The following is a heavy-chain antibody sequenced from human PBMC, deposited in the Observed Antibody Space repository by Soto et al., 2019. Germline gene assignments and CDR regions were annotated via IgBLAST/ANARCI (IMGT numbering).Heavy chain of an antibody. CDR3: ARAAYYYGSGSSRYYYGMDV. CDR1: GGTFSSYA. CDR2: IIPIFGTA. J-gene: IGHJ6*02. V-gene: IGHV1-69*01. D-gene: IGHD3-10*01. Sequence: SVKVSCKASGGTFSSYAISWVRQAPGQGLEWMGGIIPIFGTANYAQKFQGRVTITADESTSTAYMELSSLRSEDTAVYYCARAAYYYGSGSSRYYYGMDVWGQGTTVTVSS.